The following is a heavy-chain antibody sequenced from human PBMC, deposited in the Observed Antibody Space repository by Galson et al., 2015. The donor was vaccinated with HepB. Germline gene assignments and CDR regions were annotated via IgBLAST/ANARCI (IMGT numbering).Heavy chain of an antibody. V-gene: IGHV3-7*03. CDR3: ARGDIVGATCFDY. CDR1: GFTFSSYW. Sequence: SLRLSCAASGFTFSSYWMSWVRQAPGKGLEWVANIKQDGSEKYYVDSVKGRFTISRDNAKNSLYLQMNSLRAEDTAVYYCARGDIVGATCFDYWGQGALVTVSS. CDR2: IKQDGSEK. J-gene: IGHJ4*02. D-gene: IGHD1-26*01.